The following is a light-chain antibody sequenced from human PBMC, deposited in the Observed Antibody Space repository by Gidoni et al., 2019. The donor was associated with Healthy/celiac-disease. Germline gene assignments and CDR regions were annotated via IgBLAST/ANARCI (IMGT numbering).Light chain of an antibody. Sequence: DILMTQSPATLSVSPGDRVTLSCRASQSLGTNFAWYQQRPGQAPRPLIYGASTRSTGVSARFSGSGSGTEFTLSIKILQSEDFAVYYCQQYNNWPRTFGQGTKVEIK. V-gene: IGKV3-15*01. CDR1: QSLGTN. CDR2: GAS. CDR3: QQYNNWPRT. J-gene: IGKJ1*01.